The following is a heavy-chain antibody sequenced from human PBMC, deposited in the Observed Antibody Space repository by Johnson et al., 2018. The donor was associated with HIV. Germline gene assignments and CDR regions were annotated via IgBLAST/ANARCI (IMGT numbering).Heavy chain of an antibody. CDR3: ASQHRSKKRGSSGYSRDDAFDI. J-gene: IGHJ3*02. V-gene: IGHV3-7*01. Sequence: VQLVESGGGLVQPGGSLRLSCAASGFTFSSYWMSWVRQAPGKGLEWVANIKQDGSEKYSVDSVKGRFTISRDNAKNSLYLQMGSLRAEDMAVYYCASQHRSKKRGSSGYSRDDAFDIWGQGTMVTVSS. CDR1: GFTFSSYW. D-gene: IGHD3-22*01. CDR2: IKQDGSEK.